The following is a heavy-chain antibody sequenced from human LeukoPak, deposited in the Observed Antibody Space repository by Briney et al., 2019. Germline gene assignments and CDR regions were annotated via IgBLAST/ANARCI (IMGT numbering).Heavy chain of an antibody. V-gene: IGHV6-1*01. CDR1: GGSVSSNSAA. J-gene: IGHJ4*02. CDR2: TYYRSKWHN. CDR3: AHSSGWFDY. Sequence: SQTLSLTCVISGGSVSSNSAAWNWIRQSPSRGLEWLGRTYYRSKWHNEYAVSVKSRITISPDTSKNQFSLQLNSVTPDDTAVYYCAHSSGWFDYWGQGTLVTVS. D-gene: IGHD6-19*01.